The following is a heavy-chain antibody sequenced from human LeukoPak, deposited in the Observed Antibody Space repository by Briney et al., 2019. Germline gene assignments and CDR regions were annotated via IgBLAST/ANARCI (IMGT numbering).Heavy chain of an antibody. V-gene: IGHV1-18*01. CDR3: ARDYDYDILTRLDY. Sequence: ASVNVSCKASGYTFTSYGISWVRQATGQGRERMGWISAYNGNTNYAQKLQGRVTMTTDTSTSTAYMELRSLRSDDTAVYYCARDYDYDILTRLDYWGQGTLVTVSS. CDR1: GYTFTSYG. D-gene: IGHD3-9*01. CDR2: ISAYNGNT. J-gene: IGHJ4*02.